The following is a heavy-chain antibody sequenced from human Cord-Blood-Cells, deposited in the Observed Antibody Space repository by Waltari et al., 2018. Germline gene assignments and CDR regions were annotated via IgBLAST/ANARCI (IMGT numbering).Heavy chain of an antibody. CDR1: GGSFSGYY. D-gene: IGHD1-26*01. J-gene: IGHJ4*02. Sequence: QVQLQQWGAGLLKPSETLSLTCAVYGGSFSGYYWSWIRQPPGKGLELIGEINHSGSTNYNPSLKSRVTISVDTSKNQFSLKLSSVTAADTAVYYCARTVYSGSSFDYWGQGTLVTVSS. CDR3: ARTVYSGSSFDY. V-gene: IGHV4-34*01. CDR2: INHSGST.